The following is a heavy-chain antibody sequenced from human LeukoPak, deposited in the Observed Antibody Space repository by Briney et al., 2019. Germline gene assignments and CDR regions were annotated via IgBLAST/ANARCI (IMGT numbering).Heavy chain of an antibody. D-gene: IGHD3-22*01. Sequence: GGTLRLSCAASGFTFSSYAMSWVRQAPGKGLEWVSAISGSGGSTYYADSVKGRFTISRDNSKNTLYLQMNSLRAEDTAVYYCAKEGQYYYDSSGYYLTYFDYWGQGTLVTVSS. CDR1: GFTFSSYA. V-gene: IGHV3-23*01. J-gene: IGHJ4*02. CDR3: AKEGQYYYDSSGYYLTYFDY. CDR2: ISGSGGST.